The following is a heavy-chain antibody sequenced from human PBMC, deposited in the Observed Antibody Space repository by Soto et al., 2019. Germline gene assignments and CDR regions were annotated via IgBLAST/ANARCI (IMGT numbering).Heavy chain of an antibody. J-gene: IGHJ4*02. V-gene: IGHV4-59*08. D-gene: IGHD3-10*01. CDR2: IYYSGSA. CDR1: GGSISSYY. CDR3: ARRPGYYFDY. Sequence: PSETLSLTCTVSGGSISSYYWSWIRQPPGKGLEWIGYIYYSGSATYNPSLKSRVTISVDTSKNQFSLNLSSVTAADTAVYYCARRPGYYFDYWGQGTLVTVSS.